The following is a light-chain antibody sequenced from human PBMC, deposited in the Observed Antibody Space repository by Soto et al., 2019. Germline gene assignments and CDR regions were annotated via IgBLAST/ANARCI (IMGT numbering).Light chain of an antibody. CDR1: HCLVFRDGNTH. V-gene: IGKV2-30*01. J-gene: IGKJ1*01. Sequence: DVVLTKSPLSLPVTLGQPASISCRSSHCLVFRDGNTHLSWYHQRPGQSPRRLIHTISTRDSGVPDRFSGSGSGTDFTLTISWVEAEDVGIYYCMQHTHWPHTFGQGTKVDIK. CDR2: TIS. CDR3: MQHTHWPHT.